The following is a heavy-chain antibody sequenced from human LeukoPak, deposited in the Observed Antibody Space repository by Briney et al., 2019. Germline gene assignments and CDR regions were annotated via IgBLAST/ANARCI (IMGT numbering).Heavy chain of an antibody. D-gene: IGHD2-15*01. CDR3: ARDLGYCSGGTCYVGYFDY. J-gene: IGHJ4*02. CDR2: IYRDGST. Sequence: GGSLRLSCTASGFTVSSNYMSWVRQAPGKGLEWVSVIYRDGSTYYADSVKGRVTTSRDNSKNTLYLQMNSLRAEDTAVYYCARDLGYCSGGTCYVGYFDYWGQGTLVTVSS. V-gene: IGHV3-66*01. CDR1: GFTVSSNY.